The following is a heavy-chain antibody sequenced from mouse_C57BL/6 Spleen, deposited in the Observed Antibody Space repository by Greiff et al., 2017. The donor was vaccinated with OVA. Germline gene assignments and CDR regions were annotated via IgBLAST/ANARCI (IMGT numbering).Heavy chain of an antibody. V-gene: IGHV14-2*01. D-gene: IGHD1-1*01. Sequence: EVKLQESGAELVKPGASVKLSCTASGFNIKDYYMHWVKQRTEQGLEWIGRIDPEDGETKYAPKFKGKATITADTSSNTAYLQLSSLTSEDTAVYYCAPITTVVDYYAMDYWGQGTSVTVSS. CDR2: IDPEDGET. J-gene: IGHJ4*01. CDR3: APITTVVDYYAMDY. CDR1: GFNIKDYY.